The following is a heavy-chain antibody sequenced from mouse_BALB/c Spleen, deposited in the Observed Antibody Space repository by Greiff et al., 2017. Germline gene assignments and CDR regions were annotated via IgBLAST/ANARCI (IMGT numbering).Heavy chain of an antibody. CDR2: ISSGGSYT. CDR3: TREGGYGSSYDAMDY. V-gene: IGHV5-6-4*01. J-gene: IGHJ4*01. Sequence: EVMLVESGGGLVKPGGSLKLSCAASGFTFSSYTMSWVRQTPEKRLEWVATISSGGSYTYYPDSVKGRFTISRDNAKNTLYLQMSSLKSEDTAMYYCTREGGYGSSYDAMDYWGQGTSVTVSS. D-gene: IGHD1-1*01. CDR1: GFTFSSYT.